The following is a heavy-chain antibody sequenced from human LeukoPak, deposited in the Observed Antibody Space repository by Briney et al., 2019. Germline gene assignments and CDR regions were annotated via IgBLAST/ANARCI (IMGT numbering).Heavy chain of an antibody. Sequence: GGSLRLSCAASGFTFCNAWMNWVRQAPGKGLEWVGRIKSKTDGGTTDYAAPVKGRFTISRDDSKNTLYLQMNSLKTEDTAVYYCTTGAYCSGGSCYYGYYYGMDVWGQGTTVTVSS. J-gene: IGHJ6*02. D-gene: IGHD2-15*01. CDR2: IKSKTDGGTT. V-gene: IGHV3-15*07. CDR1: GFTFCNAW. CDR3: TTGAYCSGGSCYYGYYYGMDV.